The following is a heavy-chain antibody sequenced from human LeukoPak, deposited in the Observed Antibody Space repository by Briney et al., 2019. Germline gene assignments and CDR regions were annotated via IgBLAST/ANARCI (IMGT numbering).Heavy chain of an antibody. J-gene: IGHJ4*02. D-gene: IGHD3-22*01. Sequence: PSETLSLTGSVYGGSFSGYYWGWVRPPPGKGLEWMGEINHSGTTNDHPSLNSRATISIDTTNNQFSQKVSSVTAAHPSVSYCASVIYYDSSCYFDHWGQGTLVTVSS. CDR1: GGSFSGYY. V-gene: IGHV4-34*04. CDR2: INHSGTT. CDR3: ASVIYYDSSCYFDH.